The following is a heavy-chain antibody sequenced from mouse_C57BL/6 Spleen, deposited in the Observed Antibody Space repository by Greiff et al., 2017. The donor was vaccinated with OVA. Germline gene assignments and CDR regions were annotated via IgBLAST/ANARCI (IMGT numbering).Heavy chain of an antibody. CDR1: GYTFTSYW. D-gene: IGHD2-13*01. CDR2: IHPNSGST. CDR3: AREEGLDYFDY. J-gene: IGHJ2*01. Sequence: VQLQQPGAELVKPGASVKLSCKASGYTFTSYWMHWVKQRPGQGLEWIGMIHPNSGSTNYNEKFKSKATLTVDKSSSTAYMQLSSLTSEDSAVYYCAREEGLDYFDYWGQGTTLTVSS. V-gene: IGHV1-64*01.